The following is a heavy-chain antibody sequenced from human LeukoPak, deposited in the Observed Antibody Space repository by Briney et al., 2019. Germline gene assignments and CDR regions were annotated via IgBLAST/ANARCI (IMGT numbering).Heavy chain of an antibody. CDR3: AREGYNWSYGWIYYYGMDV. J-gene: IGHJ6*02. CDR2: IKQDGSEK. V-gene: IGHV3-7*01. CDR1: GFTFSSYW. Sequence: GGSLRLSCAASGFTFSSYWMSWVRQAPGKGLEWVANIKQDGSEKYYVDSVKGRFTISRDNAKNSLYLQMNSLRAEDTAVYYCAREGYNWSYGWIYYYGMDVWGQGTTVTVSS. D-gene: IGHD1-7*01.